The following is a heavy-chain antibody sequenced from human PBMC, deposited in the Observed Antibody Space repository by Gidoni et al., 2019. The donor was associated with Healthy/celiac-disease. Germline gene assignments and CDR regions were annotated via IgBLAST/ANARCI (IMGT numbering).Heavy chain of an antibody. CDR3: AELDTAMPRDAFDI. CDR1: GFPVSSYA. D-gene: IGHD5-18*01. CDR2: ISGSGGST. Sequence: EVQLLESGGGLVQPGGSLRLSCAASGFPVSSYARSWVRQAPGKGLEWVSAISGSGGSTYYADSVKGRFTISRDNSKNTLYLQMNSLRAEDTAVYYCAELDTAMPRDAFDIWGQGTMVTVSS. J-gene: IGHJ3*02. V-gene: IGHV3-23*01.